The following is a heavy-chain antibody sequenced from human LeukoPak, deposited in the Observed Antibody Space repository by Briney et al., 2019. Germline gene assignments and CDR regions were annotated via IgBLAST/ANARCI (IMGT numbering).Heavy chain of an antibody. CDR2: IKQDGSEK. V-gene: IGHV3-7*01. CDR1: GFTFSSYW. CDR3: ARGVGIAAAGYFDY. Sequence: PGGSLRLSCAASGFTFSSYWMSWVRQAPGKGLEWLANIKQDGSEKYYVDSVKGRFTISRDNAKNSLYLQMNSLRAEDTAVYYCARGVGIAAAGYFDYWGQGTLVTVSS. J-gene: IGHJ4*02. D-gene: IGHD6-13*01.